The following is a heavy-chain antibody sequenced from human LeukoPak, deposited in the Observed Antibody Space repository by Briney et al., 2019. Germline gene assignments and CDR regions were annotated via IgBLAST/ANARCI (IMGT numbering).Heavy chain of an antibody. J-gene: IGHJ4*02. CDR2: IGSGGSLI. Sequence: GGSLRLSCAASGFTFSSYEMNWVRQAPGKGLEWVSYIGSGGSLIYYADSVKGRFTISRDNAKNSLYLQMNSLRAEDTALYYCARAAVAASTLPAYWGQGTLVTVSS. V-gene: IGHV3-48*03. CDR1: GFTFSSYE. CDR3: ARAAVAASTLPAY. D-gene: IGHD2-15*01.